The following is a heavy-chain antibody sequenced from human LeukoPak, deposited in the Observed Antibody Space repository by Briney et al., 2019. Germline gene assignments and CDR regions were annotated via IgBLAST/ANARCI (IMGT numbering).Heavy chain of an antibody. CDR3: ARHVSPGKSSGWAMDY. D-gene: IGHD6-19*01. J-gene: IGHJ4*02. V-gene: IGHV4-59*08. CDR1: GGSISSYY. Sequence: PETLSLTCTVSGGSISSYYWSWIRQPPGKGLEWIGYIYYSGSTNYNPSLKSRVTISVDTSKNQFSLKLSSVTAADTAVYYCARHVSPGKSSGWAMDYWGQGTLVTVSS. CDR2: IYYSGST.